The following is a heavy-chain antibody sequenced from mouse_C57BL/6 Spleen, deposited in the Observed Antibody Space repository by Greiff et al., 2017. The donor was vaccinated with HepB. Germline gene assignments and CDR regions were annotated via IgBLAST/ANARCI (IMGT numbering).Heavy chain of an antibody. CDR1: GFNIKNTY. CDR2: IDPANGNT. V-gene: IGHV14-3*01. J-gene: IGHJ2*01. CDR3: AGADYYGYDGGGFDY. D-gene: IGHD2-2*01. Sequence: VQLKQSVAELVRPGASVKLSCTASGFNIKNTYMHWVKQRPEQGLEWIGRIDPANGNTKYAPKFQGKATITADTSSNTAYLQLSSLTSEDTAIYYCAGADYYGYDGGGFDYWGQGTTLTVSS.